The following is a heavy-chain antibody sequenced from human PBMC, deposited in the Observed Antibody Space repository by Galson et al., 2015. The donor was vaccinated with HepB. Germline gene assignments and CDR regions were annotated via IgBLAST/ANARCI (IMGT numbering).Heavy chain of an antibody. V-gene: IGHV1-3*01. J-gene: IGHJ6*03. CDR1: GYTFTSYA. Sequence: SVKVSCKASGYTFTSYAMHWVRQAPGQRLEWMGWINAGNGNTKYSQKFQGRVTITRDTSASTAYMELSSLRSEDTAVYYCARGGGSGTQMTYYYYYYMDVWGKGTTVTVSS. CDR2: INAGNGNT. D-gene: IGHD3-10*01. CDR3: ARGGGSGTQMTYYYYYYMDV.